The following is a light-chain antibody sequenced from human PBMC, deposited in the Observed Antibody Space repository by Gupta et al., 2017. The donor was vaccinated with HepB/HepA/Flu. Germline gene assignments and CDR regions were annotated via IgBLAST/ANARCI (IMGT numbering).Light chain of an antibody. Sequence: QSALTQPASVSGSPGQSITISCTGTSSDVGGYDYVSWYQQHPGKAPKLMIYDVSNRPSGVSNLFSGSKSGNTASLTISGLQAEDEADYYCSSYTSSRTVVIGGGTKLTVL. CDR2: DVS. V-gene: IGLV2-14*03. J-gene: IGLJ2*01. CDR3: SSYTSSRTVV. CDR1: SSDVGGYDY.